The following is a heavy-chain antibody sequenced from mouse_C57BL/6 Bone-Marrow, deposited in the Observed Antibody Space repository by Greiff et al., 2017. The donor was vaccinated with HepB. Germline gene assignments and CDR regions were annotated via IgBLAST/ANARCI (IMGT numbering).Heavy chain of an antibody. Sequence: EVQVVESGGGLVKPGGSLKLSCAASGFTFSSYAMSWVRQTPEKRLEWVATISDGGSYTYYPDNVKGRFTISRDNAKNNLYLQMSHLKSEDTAMYYCARFYDGYSWYFDVWGTGTTVTVSS. CDR2: ISDGGSYT. CDR1: GFTFSSYA. D-gene: IGHD2-3*01. CDR3: ARFYDGYSWYFDV. V-gene: IGHV5-4*01. J-gene: IGHJ1*03.